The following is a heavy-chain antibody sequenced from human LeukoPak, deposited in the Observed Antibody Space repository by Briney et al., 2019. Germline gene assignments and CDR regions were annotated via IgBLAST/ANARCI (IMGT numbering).Heavy chain of an antibody. CDR3: ARDRSGSYGY. V-gene: IGHV3-21*01. D-gene: IGHD1-26*01. CDR2: ISSSSSYI. J-gene: IGHJ4*02. Sequence: GGTLRLSCADSGFTFSSYSMNWVRQAPGKGLEWVSSISSSSSYIYYADSVKGRFTISRDNAKNSLYLQMNSLRAEDTAVYYCARDRSGSYGYWGQGTLVTVSS. CDR1: GFTFSSYS.